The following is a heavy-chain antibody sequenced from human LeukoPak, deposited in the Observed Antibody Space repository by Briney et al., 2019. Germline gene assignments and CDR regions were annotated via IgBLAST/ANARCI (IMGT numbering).Heavy chain of an antibody. V-gene: IGHV2-5*01. CDR1: GFSLSTSAVG. CDR3: VLSNQKYSGSLWRRMADAEYFQY. CDR2: IYWNDDK. Sequence: SGATLVNPTQTLTLTCPFSGFSLSTSAVGVGWIRQPPGKALEWLPVIYWNDDKRYSPSLKSRLTISKDTSKKQVVLTMTNMDPVDTATYYCVLSNQKYSGSLWRRMADAEYFQYWGQGTLVTVSS. D-gene: IGHD1-26*01. J-gene: IGHJ1*01.